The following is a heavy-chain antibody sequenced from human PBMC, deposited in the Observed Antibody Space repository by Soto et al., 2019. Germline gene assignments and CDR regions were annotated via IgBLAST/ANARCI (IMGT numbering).Heavy chain of an antibody. CDR3: ARALPLLLWFGELFSYGMDV. V-gene: IGHV3-30-3*01. CDR2: ISYDGSNK. D-gene: IGHD3-10*01. Sequence: GGSLRLSCAASGFTFSSYAMHWVRQAPGKGLEWVAVISYDGSNKYYADSVKGRFTISRDNSKNTLYLQMNSLRAEDTAVYYCARALPLLLWFGELFSYGMDVWGQGTTVTVSS. J-gene: IGHJ6*02. CDR1: GFTFSSYA.